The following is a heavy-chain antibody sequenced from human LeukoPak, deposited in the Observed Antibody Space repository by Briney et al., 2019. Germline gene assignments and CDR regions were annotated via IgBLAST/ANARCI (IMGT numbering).Heavy chain of an antibody. V-gene: IGHV1-18*01. D-gene: IGHD6-19*01. CDR2: ISGYNGNT. Sequence: ASVKVSCKPSGYTFTTYGINRVRQAPGQGLEWMGWISGYNGNTNYAQKLQGRVTMTTDTSTSTAYMELRSLRSEDTAVYYCATSGPYYFDYWGQGTLVTVSS. CDR3: ATSGPYYFDY. J-gene: IGHJ4*02. CDR1: GYTFTTYG.